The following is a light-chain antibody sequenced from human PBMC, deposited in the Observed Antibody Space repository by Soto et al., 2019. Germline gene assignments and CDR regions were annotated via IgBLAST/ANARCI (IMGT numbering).Light chain of an antibody. Sequence: EVVLTQSPATLSLSPGERATLSCRASQNVRTFLDWYQQKPGQAPRLLIYGASNRATGIPARFSGSVSGTDFSLTIRRLEPEDFAVYYGQQHSHWPPWTFGQGTKVEIK. V-gene: IGKV3-11*01. CDR2: GAS. J-gene: IGKJ1*01. CDR1: QNVRTF. CDR3: QQHSHWPPWT.